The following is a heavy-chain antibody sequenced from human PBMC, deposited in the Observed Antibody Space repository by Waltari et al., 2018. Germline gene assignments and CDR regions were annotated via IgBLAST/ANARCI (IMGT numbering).Heavy chain of an antibody. J-gene: IGHJ4*02. CDR3: ASASTMFIQGDY. Sequence: EVQLVESGGGLVKPGESLRLSGAASGFAFSSYAMIWVRQAPGKGLEWVSSISDNSNFIFYADSVEGRFTISRDNARNSLYLQMNSLRAEDTAIYYCASASTMFIQGDYWGLGTLVTVSS. D-gene: IGHD3-10*02. CDR1: GFAFSSYA. V-gene: IGHV3-21*01. CDR2: ISDNSNFI.